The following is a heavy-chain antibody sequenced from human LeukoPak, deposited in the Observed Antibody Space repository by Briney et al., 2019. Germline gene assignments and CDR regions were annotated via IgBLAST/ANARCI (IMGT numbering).Heavy chain of an antibody. V-gene: IGHV4-39*01. Sequence: SETLSLTCTVSGGSISTSSYYWGWIRQPPGKGLEWIGSIYYSGSTYYTPSLRSRVTISIDTSKNQFSLMLNSVTAADTAVYYCARLGGITPDFWGQGTLVTVSS. CDR3: ARLGGITPDF. D-gene: IGHD3-16*01. CDR1: GGSISTSSYY. CDR2: IYYSGST. J-gene: IGHJ4*02.